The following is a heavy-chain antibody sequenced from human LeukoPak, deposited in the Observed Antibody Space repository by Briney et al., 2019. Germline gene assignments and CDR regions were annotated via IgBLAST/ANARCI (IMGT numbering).Heavy chain of an antibody. V-gene: IGHV1-2*06. CDR3: ALDYYDFWSGYYPFDY. CDR1: GYTFTGYY. Sequence: ASVKVSCKASGYTFTGYYMHWVRQAPGQGLEWMGRINPNSGGTNYAQKFQGRVTMTRDTSISTAYMELSRLRSDDTAVYYCALDYYDFWSGYYPFDYWGQGNLVTVSS. J-gene: IGHJ4*02. D-gene: IGHD3-3*01. CDR2: INPNSGGT.